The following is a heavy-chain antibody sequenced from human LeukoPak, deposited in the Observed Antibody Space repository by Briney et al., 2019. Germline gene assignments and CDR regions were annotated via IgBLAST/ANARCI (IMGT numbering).Heavy chain of an antibody. CDR3: ARYSSTWPYWYFDL. CDR2: ISHSGST. CDR1: GVSISSGGYY. D-gene: IGHD6-13*01. J-gene: IGHJ2*01. Sequence: PSETLSLTCAVSGVSISSGGYYWGWIRQPPGKGLEWIGYISHSGSTYYNPSLKSRVTISVDRSKNQFSLKLTSVTAADTAVYYCARYSSTWPYWYFDLWGRGTLVTVSS. V-gene: IGHV4-30-2*01.